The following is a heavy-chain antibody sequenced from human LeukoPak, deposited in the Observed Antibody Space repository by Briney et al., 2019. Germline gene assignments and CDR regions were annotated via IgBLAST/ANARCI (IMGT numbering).Heavy chain of an antibody. Sequence: KPGGSLRLSCAASGFTFSSYSMNWVRQAPGKGLEWVSSISSSSSYIYYADSVKGRFTISRDNAKNSLYLQMNSLRAEDTAVYYCARAAHTTYVLGRYYYYAMDVWGQGTTVTVSS. J-gene: IGHJ6*02. CDR3: ARAAHTTYVLGRYYYYAMDV. CDR1: GFTFSSYS. CDR2: ISSSSSYI. V-gene: IGHV3-21*01. D-gene: IGHD3-10*01.